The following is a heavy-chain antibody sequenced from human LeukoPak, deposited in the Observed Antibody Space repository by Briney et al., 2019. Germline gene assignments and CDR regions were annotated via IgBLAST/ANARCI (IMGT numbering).Heavy chain of an antibody. CDR2: INPDSGGT. Sequence: ASVKVSCKASGYTFTDYYMHWVRQAPGQGLEWMGGINPDSGGTNYAQKSQGRVTMTRDTSISTAYMELSSPRSDDTSVYYCARRSGSDAFDIWGQGTMVTVSS. J-gene: IGHJ3*02. CDR3: ARRSGSDAFDI. D-gene: IGHD3-3*01. CDR1: GYTFTDYY. V-gene: IGHV1-2*02.